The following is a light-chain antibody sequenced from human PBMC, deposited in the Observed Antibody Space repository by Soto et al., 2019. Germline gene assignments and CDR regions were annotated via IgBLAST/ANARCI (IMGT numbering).Light chain of an antibody. CDR3: QQRNMWPPIT. V-gene: IGKV3-11*01. CDR1: QSAGNF. Sequence: EIVMTQSPATLSVSPGETASLSCRASQSAGNFLAWYQQKPGQAPRLLIYYISTRATGIPARFSGSGSGTDFTLTISSLEPEDFAVYYCQQRNMWPPITFGQGTRLEIK. CDR2: YIS. J-gene: IGKJ5*01.